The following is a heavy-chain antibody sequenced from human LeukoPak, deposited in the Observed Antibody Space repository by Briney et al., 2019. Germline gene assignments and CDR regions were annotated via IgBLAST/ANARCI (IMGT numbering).Heavy chain of an antibody. CDR3: AKDMGGVIRAHFDY. CDR1: GLTFDDYA. V-gene: IGHV3-9*01. CDR2: ISWNSGSI. D-gene: IGHD3-10*01. Sequence: GGSLRLSCAASGLTFDDYAMHWVRQAPGKGLEWVSGISWNSGSIGYADSVKGRFTISRDNAKNSLYLQMNSLRAEDTALYYCAKDMGGVIRAHFDYWGQGTLVTVSS. J-gene: IGHJ4*02.